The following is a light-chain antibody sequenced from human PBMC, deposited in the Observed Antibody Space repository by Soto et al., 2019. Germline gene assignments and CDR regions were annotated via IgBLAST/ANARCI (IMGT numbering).Light chain of an antibody. Sequence: EIVLTQSPGTLSLSPGDTATLSCRASQSVSSNLAWYHQKPGQAPSLLIYGASTRATGIPARFSGSGSGTEFTLTISGLQSEDFAVYYCQQYNNWPITFGQGTRLEI. J-gene: IGKJ5*01. CDR2: GAS. V-gene: IGKV3-15*01. CDR3: QQYNNWPIT. CDR1: QSVSSN.